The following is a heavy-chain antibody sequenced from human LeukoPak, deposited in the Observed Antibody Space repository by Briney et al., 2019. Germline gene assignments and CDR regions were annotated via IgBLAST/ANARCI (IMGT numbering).Heavy chain of an antibody. Sequence: GGSLRLSCAASGFTFSSYAMHWVRQAPGKGLEWVAFIRYDGSNKYYADSVKGRFTISRDNSKNTLYLQMNSLRAEDTAVYYCAKEVTIFGVVNYWGQGTLVTVSS. CDR3: AKEVTIFGVVNY. J-gene: IGHJ4*02. CDR1: GFTFSSYA. V-gene: IGHV3-30*02. D-gene: IGHD3-3*01. CDR2: IRYDGSNK.